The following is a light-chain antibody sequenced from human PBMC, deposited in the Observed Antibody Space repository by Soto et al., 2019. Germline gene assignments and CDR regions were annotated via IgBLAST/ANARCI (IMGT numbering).Light chain of an antibody. V-gene: IGKV1-33*01. CDR3: QQYNSYSRFT. Sequence: DIQMTQSPSSLSASVGDRVTITCQASQDISNYLNWYQQKPGKAPKLLIYDASNLETGVPSRFSGSGSGTEFTLTISSLQPDDFATYYCQQYNSYSRFTFGPGTKVDIK. CDR2: DAS. CDR1: QDISNY. J-gene: IGKJ3*01.